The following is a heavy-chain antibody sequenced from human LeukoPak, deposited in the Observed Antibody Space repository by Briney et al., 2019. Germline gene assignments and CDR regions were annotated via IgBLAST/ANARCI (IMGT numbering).Heavy chain of an antibody. Sequence: GGSLRLSCAASGFTFSSYAMSWVRQAPGKGLEWVSAISGGGTSTYYADSVKGRFTLSRDNSKNTLYLQMNSLRAEDTAVYYCAKDRLEWLLSSDYWGQGTLVTVSS. CDR1: GFTFSSYA. CDR2: ISGGGTST. D-gene: IGHD3-3*01. J-gene: IGHJ4*02. V-gene: IGHV3-23*01. CDR3: AKDRLEWLLSSDY.